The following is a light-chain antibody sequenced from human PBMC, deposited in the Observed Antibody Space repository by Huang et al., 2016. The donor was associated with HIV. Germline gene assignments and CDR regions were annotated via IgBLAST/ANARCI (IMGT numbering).Light chain of an antibody. Sequence: DIVLTQSPATLSLSPGERATLSCRASQSVSSYLAWYQQKPGQDPRLLTYDASNRATGIPARFSGSGSGTDFTLTISSLEPEDFAVYYCQQRSNWPALTFGGGTKVEIK. CDR2: DAS. V-gene: IGKV3-11*01. CDR3: QQRSNWPALT. J-gene: IGKJ4*01. CDR1: QSVSSY.